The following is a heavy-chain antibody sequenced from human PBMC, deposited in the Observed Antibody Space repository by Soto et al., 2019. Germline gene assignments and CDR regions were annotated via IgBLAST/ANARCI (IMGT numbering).Heavy chain of an antibody. V-gene: IGHV4-30-2*01. CDR2: IYESGST. CDR3: ARSHYGDYGYGMDV. D-gene: IGHD4-17*01. Sequence: TLSLTCAVSGGSISSGGYSWSWIRQPPGKGLEWIGYIYESGSTYYNPSLKSRVTISVDRSKNQFSLKLSSVTAADTAVYYCARSHYGDYGYGMDVWGQGTTVTVSS. CDR1: GGSISSGGYS. J-gene: IGHJ6*02.